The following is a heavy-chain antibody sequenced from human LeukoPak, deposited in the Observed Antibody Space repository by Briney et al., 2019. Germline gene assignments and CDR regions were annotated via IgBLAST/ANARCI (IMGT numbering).Heavy chain of an antibody. D-gene: IGHD4-23*01. J-gene: IGHJ4*02. V-gene: IGHV4-59*01. CDR2: IYYSGST. CDR3: ATYGGNSGPLFDY. CDR1: GGSISSYY. Sequence: SETLSLTCTVSGGSISSYYWSWIRQPPGKGLEWTGYIYYSGSTNYNPSLKGRVTISVDTSKNQFSLKLSSVTAADTAVYYCATYGGNSGPLFDYWGQGTLVTVSS.